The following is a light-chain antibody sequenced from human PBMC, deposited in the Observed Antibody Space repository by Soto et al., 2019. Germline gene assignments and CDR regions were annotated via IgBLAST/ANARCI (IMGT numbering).Light chain of an antibody. Sequence: QSALTQPASVSGSPGQSITISCTGSSSDVGGYNYVSWYQQHPGKAPKLMNYEVINRPSGVSSRFSGSKSGNTASLTISGLQAEDEADYHCCSYTSSDTHLVFGGGTKLTVL. CDR1: SSDVGGYNY. CDR3: CSYTSSDTHLV. V-gene: IGLV2-14*01. CDR2: EVI. J-gene: IGLJ3*02.